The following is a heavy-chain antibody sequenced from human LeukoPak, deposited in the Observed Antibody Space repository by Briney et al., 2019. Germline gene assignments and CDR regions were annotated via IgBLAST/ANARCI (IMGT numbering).Heavy chain of an antibody. Sequence: ASVTVSRNALGSTFTSYDLNWVRQPTGPGLEWMGRINPNSGGTTYAQKFQGRVTMTRDTSLSPAYLELRRLSSDDQAPHYCSRVPYYVCSRYTVYTQH. D-gene: IGHD3-22*01. J-gene: IGHJ1*01. V-gene: IGHV1-2*06. CDR3: SRVPYYVCSRYTVYTQH. CDR2: INPNSGGT. CDR1: GSTFTSYD.